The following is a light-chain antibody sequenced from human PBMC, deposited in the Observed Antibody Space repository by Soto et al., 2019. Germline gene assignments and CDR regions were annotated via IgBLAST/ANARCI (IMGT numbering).Light chain of an antibody. Sequence: EIVMTQSPATLSVSPGERATLSCRASQSVSSNLAWYQQKPGQAPRLLIYGASTRATGIPARFSGSGSGTEFTLSISRLQSEDFASCYCQLDHNWIPFGQGTRLEIK. V-gene: IGKV3-15*01. J-gene: IGKJ5*01. CDR3: QLDHNWIP. CDR2: GAS. CDR1: QSVSSN.